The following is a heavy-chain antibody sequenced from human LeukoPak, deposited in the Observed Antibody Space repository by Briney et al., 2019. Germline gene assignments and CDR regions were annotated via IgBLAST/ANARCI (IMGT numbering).Heavy chain of an antibody. CDR2: IVYSGST. CDR1: GGSISSYY. V-gene: IGHV4-59*08. J-gene: IGHJ4*02. CDR3: AGSYGYPYYFDY. D-gene: IGHD5-18*01. Sequence: SETLSLTCTVSGGSISSYYWSWIRQPPGKGLEWIGYIVYSGSTNYNPSLKSRVTISVDTSKNQFSLKLSSVTAADTAVYYCAGSYGYPYYFDYWGQGTLVTVSS.